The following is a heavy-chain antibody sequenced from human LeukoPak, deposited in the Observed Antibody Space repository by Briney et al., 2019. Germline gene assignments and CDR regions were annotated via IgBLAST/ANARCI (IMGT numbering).Heavy chain of an antibody. Sequence: ASVKVSCKASGYTFTGYYMHWVRQAPGQGLEWMGWINPNSGGTNYAQKFQGRVTMTRDTSISTAYMELSRLRSDDTAVYYCARERRIVAVPAATPRFDYWGQGTLVTVSS. D-gene: IGHD2-2*01. CDR1: GYTFTGYY. J-gene: IGHJ4*02. CDR3: ARERRIVAVPAATPRFDY. V-gene: IGHV1-2*02. CDR2: INPNSGGT.